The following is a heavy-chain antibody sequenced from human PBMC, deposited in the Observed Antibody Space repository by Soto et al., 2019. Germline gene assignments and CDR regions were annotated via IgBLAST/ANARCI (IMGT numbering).Heavy chain of an antibody. D-gene: IGHD3-16*01. CDR3: ARVFHLSRRLPLAY. V-gene: IGHV6-1*01. CDR2: TYYRSKWYN. CDR1: GDSVSSNRAA. J-gene: IGHJ4*02. Sequence: QTLSLTCAISGDSVSSNRAAWNWIRQSPSRGLEWLGRTYYRSKWYNDYAVSVKSRITINPDTSKNQFSLQLNSVTPEDTAVYYCARVFHLSRRLPLAYSGQGTLVTVSS.